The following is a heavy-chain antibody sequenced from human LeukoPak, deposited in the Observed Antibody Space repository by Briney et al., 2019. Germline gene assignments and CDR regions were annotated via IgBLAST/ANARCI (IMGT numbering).Heavy chain of an antibody. V-gene: IGHV3-23*01. CDR3: AKDLDDFWSGFSY. D-gene: IGHD3-3*01. Sequence: GGSLRLSCAASGFTFDDYGMSWVRQAPGKGLEWVSAISGSGGSTYYADSVKGRFTISRDNSKNTLYLQMNSLRAEDTAVYYCAKDLDDFWSGFSYWGQGTLVTVSS. J-gene: IGHJ4*02. CDR1: GFTFDDYG. CDR2: ISGSGGST.